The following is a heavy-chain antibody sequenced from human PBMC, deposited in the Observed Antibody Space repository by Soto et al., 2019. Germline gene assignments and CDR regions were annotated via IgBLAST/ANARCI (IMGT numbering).Heavy chain of an antibody. CDR2: IYYTGST. D-gene: IGHD4-17*01. Sequence: QVPLQESGPGVVKPSQTLSLTCTVSGGSFSSGDYYWSWVRQPPGKGLEWIGYIYYTGSTFNNPSLKSRVSISIDTSKTQFSLKLSSVTAADTAVYYCARIHFGDEPSYYYYGMDVWGQGTTVTVSS. CDR1: GGSFSSGDYY. V-gene: IGHV4-30-4*01. J-gene: IGHJ6*02. CDR3: ARIHFGDEPSYYYYGMDV.